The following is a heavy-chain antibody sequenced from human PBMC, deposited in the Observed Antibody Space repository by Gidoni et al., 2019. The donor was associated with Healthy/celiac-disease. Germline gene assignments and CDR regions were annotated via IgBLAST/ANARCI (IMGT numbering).Heavy chain of an antibody. Sequence: VKNPGTSVKVSCKASGLPFTSSAMQWVRLARGQRLEWLGWIVVGSGNTNYAQKFQERFTITRYMSTSTAYMELSRLSSADTALYYCAAAHRDYYDRSRYSFWRQGTLVTVSS. D-gene: IGHD3-22*01. CDR1: GLPFTSSA. V-gene: IGHV1-58*02. CDR2: IVVGSGNT. CDR3: AAAHRDYYDRSRYSF. J-gene: IGHJ4*02.